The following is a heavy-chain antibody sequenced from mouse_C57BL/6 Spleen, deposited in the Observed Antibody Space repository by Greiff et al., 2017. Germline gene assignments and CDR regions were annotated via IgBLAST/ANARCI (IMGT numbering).Heavy chain of an antibody. J-gene: IGHJ3*01. CDR3: ARGSFYGQEFAY. CDR1: GYSITSGYY. CDR2: ISYDGSN. V-gene: IGHV3-6*01. D-gene: IGHD1-1*01. Sequence: EVKLQESGPGLVKPSQSLSLTCSVTGYSITSGYYWNWIRQFPGNKLEWMGYISYDGSNNYHPSLKNRISITRDTSKNQFFLKLNSVTTEDTATYYCARGSFYGQEFAYWGQGTLVTVSA.